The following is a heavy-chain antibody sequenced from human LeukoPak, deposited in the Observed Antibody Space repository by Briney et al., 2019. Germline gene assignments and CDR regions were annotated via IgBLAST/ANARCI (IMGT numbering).Heavy chain of an antibody. CDR2: IYSGGST. D-gene: IGHD2-21*01. CDR3: ASGRGENFDY. Sequence: QPGGSLRPSCAASGFTVSSNYMSWVRQAPGRGRGWFSVIYSGGSTYYADSVKGRFTISRDNSKNTLYLQMNSLRAEDTAVYYCASGRGENFDYWGQGTLVTVSS. J-gene: IGHJ4*02. CDR1: GFTVSSNY. V-gene: IGHV3-53*01.